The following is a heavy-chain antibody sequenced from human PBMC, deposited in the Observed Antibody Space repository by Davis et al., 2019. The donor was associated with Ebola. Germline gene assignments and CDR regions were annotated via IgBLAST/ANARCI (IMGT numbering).Heavy chain of an antibody. Sequence: ASVKVSCKASGYTFTSYAMHWVRQAPGQRLEWMGWISAYNGNTNYAQKLQGRVTMTTDTSTSTAYMELRSLRSDDTAVYYCARDKGPSSSWGYYYYYGMDVWGQGTTVTVSS. V-gene: IGHV1-18*01. J-gene: IGHJ6*02. CDR1: GYTFTSYA. D-gene: IGHD6-13*01. CDR2: ISAYNGNT. CDR3: ARDKGPSSSWGYYYYYGMDV.